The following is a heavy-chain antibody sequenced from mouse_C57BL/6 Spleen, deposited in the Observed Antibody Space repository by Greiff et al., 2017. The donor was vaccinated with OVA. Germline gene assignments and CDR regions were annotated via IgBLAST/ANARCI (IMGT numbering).Heavy chain of an antibody. J-gene: IGHJ2*01. CDR1: GYTFTSYW. CDR3: ARQGHFDY. V-gene: IGHV1-72*01. CDR2: IAPTRGGT. Sequence: QVQLQQSGAELVKPGASVKLSCKASGYTFTSYWMHWVKQRPGRGLEWIGRIAPTRGGTTYNEKFTSKATLTVDKPSSTAYMQLSSLTAEDSAVYYCARQGHFDYWGQGTTRTVSS.